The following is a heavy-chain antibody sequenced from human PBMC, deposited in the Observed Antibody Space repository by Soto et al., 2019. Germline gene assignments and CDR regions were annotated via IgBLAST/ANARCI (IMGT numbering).Heavy chain of an antibody. D-gene: IGHD4-17*01. Sequence: EVQLVESGGGLVKPGGSLRLSCAASQFTFGAYTMNWVRQAPGKGLEWVSYISSGGHYIYYADSVKGRFTISRDTAKNSLYLQMSSLRAEDTALYYCARDYGDGFGYWGQGTLVTVSS. CDR2: ISSGGHYI. V-gene: IGHV3-21*01. CDR3: ARDYGDGFGY. J-gene: IGHJ4*02. CDR1: QFTFGAYT.